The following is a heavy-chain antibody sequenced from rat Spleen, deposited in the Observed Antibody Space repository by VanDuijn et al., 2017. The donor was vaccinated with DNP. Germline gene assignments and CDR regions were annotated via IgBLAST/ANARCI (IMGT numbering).Heavy chain of an antibody. J-gene: IGHJ4*01. Sequence: QIQLQQSGAELAKPGSSVMISCRASGYTFTTYYIGWIKQTTRQGLEFIGYINMGSGGTNYNENFKGKATLTVDRSSSTAFMQLSSLTPDDSAVYYCARSGYYAMDAWGQGTSVTVSS. CDR2: INMGSGGT. V-gene: IGHV1-43*01. CDR3: ARSGYYAMDA. CDR1: GYTFTTYY.